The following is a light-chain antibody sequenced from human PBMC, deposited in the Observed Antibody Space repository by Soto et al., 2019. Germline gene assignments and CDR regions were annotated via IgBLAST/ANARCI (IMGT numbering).Light chain of an antibody. J-gene: IGLJ2*01. V-gene: IGLV1-44*01. CDR2: SDD. CDR1: NSNVGSNP. CDR3: AVWDDSLKGVI. Sequence: QSALTQPPSASVTPGQRVIISCSGSNSNVGSNPVDWYRQLPGTAPRLLIHSDDQRPSGVPDRFSGSRSGTSAALAISGPQSEDEADYYCAVWDDSLKGVIFGGGTKLTVL.